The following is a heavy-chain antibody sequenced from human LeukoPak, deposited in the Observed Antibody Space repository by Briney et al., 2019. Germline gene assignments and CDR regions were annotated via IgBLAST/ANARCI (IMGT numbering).Heavy chain of an antibody. Sequence: ASVKVSCKASGYTFTGHYIHWVRQAPGQGLEWMGWINPNSGGTKYAQKFQGRVTMTRDTSISTAYMELSRLRSDDTAMYYCARDKLGLGELSLYDQWGQGTLVTVFS. CDR1: GYTFTGHY. CDR3: ARDKLGLGELSLYDQ. D-gene: IGHD3-16*02. J-gene: IGHJ5*02. CDR2: INPNSGGT. V-gene: IGHV1-2*02.